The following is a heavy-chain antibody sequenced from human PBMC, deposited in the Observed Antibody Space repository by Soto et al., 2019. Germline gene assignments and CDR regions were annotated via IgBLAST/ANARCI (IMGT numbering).Heavy chain of an antibody. CDR3: ARGMGYCSGGSCPTHNWFDP. J-gene: IGHJ5*02. CDR2: IYHSGST. V-gene: IGHV4-30-2*01. CDR1: GGSISSGGYS. Sequence: SETLSLTCAVSGGSISSGGYSWSWIRQPPGKGLEWIGYIYHSGSTYYNPSLESRVTISVDRSKNQFSLKLSSVTAADTAVYYCARGMGYCSGGSCPTHNWFDPWGQGTLVTVSS. D-gene: IGHD2-15*01.